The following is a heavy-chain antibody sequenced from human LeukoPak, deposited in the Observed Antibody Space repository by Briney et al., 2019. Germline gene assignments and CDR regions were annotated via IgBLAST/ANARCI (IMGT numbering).Heavy chain of an antibody. CDR1: GYTFTGYY. D-gene: IGHD2-15*01. V-gene: IGHV1-2*02. CDR2: INPNSGGT. Sequence: ASVKVSCKASGYTFTGYYMHWVRQAPGQGLEWMGWINPNSGGTNYAQKFQGRVTMTRDTSISTAYMELSRLRSDDTAVYYCARDRCSGGSCYSVRYWGQGTLVTVPS. CDR3: ARDRCSGGSCYSVRY. J-gene: IGHJ4*02.